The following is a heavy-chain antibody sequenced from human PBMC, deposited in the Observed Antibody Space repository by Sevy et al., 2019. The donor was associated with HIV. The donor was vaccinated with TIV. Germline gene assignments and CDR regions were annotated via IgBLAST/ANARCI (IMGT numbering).Heavy chain of an antibody. CDR2: IRTAGDT. CDR1: GFTFSSYD. CDR3: AREVPGSLYGMDV. Sequence: GGSLRLSCAASGFTFSSYDIHWVRQATGKGLEWVSAIRTAGDTYYPDSVKGRFTISRANAKNSLYLQMNSLRAGDTAVYYCAREVPGSLYGMDVWGQGTTVTVSS. J-gene: IGHJ6*02. D-gene: IGHD3-10*01. V-gene: IGHV3-13*01.